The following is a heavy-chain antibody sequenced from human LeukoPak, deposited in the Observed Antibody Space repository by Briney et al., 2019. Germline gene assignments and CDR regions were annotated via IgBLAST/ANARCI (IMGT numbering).Heavy chain of an antibody. J-gene: IGHJ4*02. CDR2: IYPGDSDT. CDR1: GYSFTSYW. D-gene: IGHD5-18*01. Sequence: GESLQISFKGSGYSFTSYWIGWGRRMPGKGVEWMGIIYPGDSDTRYSPSFQGQVTISADKSISTAYLQWSSLKASDTAMYYCARLGYSDTAMTWGQGTLVTVSS. CDR3: ARLGYSDTAMT. V-gene: IGHV5-51*01.